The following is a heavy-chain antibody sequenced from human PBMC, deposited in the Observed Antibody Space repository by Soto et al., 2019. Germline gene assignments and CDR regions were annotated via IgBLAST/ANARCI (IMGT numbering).Heavy chain of an antibody. CDR2: ISDYNGNT. D-gene: IGHD4-17*01. CDR1: GYTFTSYG. V-gene: IGHV1-18*01. J-gene: IGHJ4*02. Sequence: QVQLVQSGAEVKKPGASVKVSCKASGYTFTSYGISWVRQAPGQGLEWMGWISDYNGNTNYAQKLQGRVTMTTDTSTSTAYMELRSLGSDATAVYYCARGTPPDYGDYATTALDYWGQGTLVTVSS. CDR3: ARGTPPDYGDYATTALDY.